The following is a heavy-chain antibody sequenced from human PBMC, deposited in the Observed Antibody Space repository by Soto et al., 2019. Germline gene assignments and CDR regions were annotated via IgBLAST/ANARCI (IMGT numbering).Heavy chain of an antibody. CDR2: IYYSGST. Sequence: SETLSLTCTVAGGSISSGGYYWGWIRQPPGKGLEWIGSIYYSGSTYYNPSLKSRVTISLDTSKSQFSLQLSSVTAADTAVYYCPRRPQWELGRFDYWGVGTLVPAS. CDR3: PRRPQWELGRFDY. J-gene: IGHJ4*02. D-gene: IGHD1-26*01. V-gene: IGHV4-39*01. CDR1: GGSISSGGYY.